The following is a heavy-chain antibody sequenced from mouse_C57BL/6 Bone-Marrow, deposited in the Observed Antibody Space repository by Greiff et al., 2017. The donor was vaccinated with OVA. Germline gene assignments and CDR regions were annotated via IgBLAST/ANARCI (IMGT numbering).Heavy chain of an antibody. Sequence: QVQLQQPGAELVKPGASVKLSCKASGYTFTSYWMHWVKQRPGRGLEWIGRIDPNSGGTKYNEKFKSQATLTVDNSSSTAYMQLSSLTSEDSAVYYGTYDYALYYAMDYWGQGTSVTVSS. CDR1: GYTFTSYW. J-gene: IGHJ4*01. D-gene: IGHD2-4*01. CDR3: TYDYALYYAMDY. V-gene: IGHV1-72*01. CDR2: IDPNSGGT.